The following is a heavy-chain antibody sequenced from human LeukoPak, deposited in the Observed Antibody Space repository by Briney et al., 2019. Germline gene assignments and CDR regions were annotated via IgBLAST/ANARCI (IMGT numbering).Heavy chain of an antibody. Sequence: GGSLRLSCAASGFTFSSYGMHWVRQAPGKGLEWVAFIRYDGSNKYYADSVKGRFTISRDNSKNTLYLQMNSLRAEDTAVYYCAKDGGGIAVADTDSIDYWGQGTLVTVSS. J-gene: IGHJ4*02. CDR1: GFTFSSYG. D-gene: IGHD6-19*01. CDR2: IRYDGSNK. V-gene: IGHV3-30*02. CDR3: AKDGGGIAVADTDSIDY.